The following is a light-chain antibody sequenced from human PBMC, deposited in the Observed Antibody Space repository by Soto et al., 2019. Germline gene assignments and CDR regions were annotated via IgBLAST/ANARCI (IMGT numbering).Light chain of an antibody. Sequence: EIVMTQSPATLSVSPGERATLSCRASQSVSSSLAWYQQKPGHAPSLLIYGASTRATGIPARFSGRGSGTEFTLTISSQQSEDFAVYYWQQYNNWPPTFGQGTKVEIK. V-gene: IGKV3-15*01. CDR1: QSVSSS. J-gene: IGKJ1*01. CDR3: QQYNNWPPT. CDR2: GAS.